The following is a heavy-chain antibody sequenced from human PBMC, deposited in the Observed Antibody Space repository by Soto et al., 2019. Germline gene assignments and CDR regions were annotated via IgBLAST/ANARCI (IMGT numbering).Heavy chain of an antibody. Sequence: SETLSLTCAVYGGSFSGYYWSWIRQPPGKGLEWIGEINHSGSTNYNPSLKSRVTISVDTSKNQFSLKLSSVTAADTAVYYCARVRHGGWLAYYYYYGMDVCGQGTTGIVS. J-gene: IGHJ6*02. CDR3: ARVRHGGWLAYYYYYGMDV. D-gene: IGHD2-15*01. V-gene: IGHV4-34*01. CDR2: INHSGST. CDR1: GGSFSGYY.